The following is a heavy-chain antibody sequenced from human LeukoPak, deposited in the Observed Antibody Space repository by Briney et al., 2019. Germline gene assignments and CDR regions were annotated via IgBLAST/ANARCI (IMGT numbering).Heavy chain of an antibody. D-gene: IGHD3-9*01. CDR1: GFTFSSYA. J-gene: IGHJ4*02. V-gene: IGHV3-23*01. CDR2: ISGSGGRT. Sequence: GGSLRLSWAAAGFTFSSYAMGWVRQAAGEGMEWVSAISGSGGRTYYADSVEGRFTISRDNYEKTMYLQMNRLRGEGTGVYFCAKAEPDLTVQDLTSYSDYWGQGTLVTVSS. CDR3: AKAEPDLTVQDLTSYSDY.